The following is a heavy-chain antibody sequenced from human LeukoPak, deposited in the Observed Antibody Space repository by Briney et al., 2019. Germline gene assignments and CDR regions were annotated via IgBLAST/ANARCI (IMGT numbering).Heavy chain of an antibody. Sequence: KDGESLKISCKASGYRFTNSWIAWVRQMPGKGLEWMGIVHATESSNRSSPSFEGQVTMSADKSISTVYLQWISPKASDTAMYYCARRVFDVRGSNWFDSWGQGTQVTVSS. CDR2: VHATESSN. CDR1: GYRFTNSW. CDR3: ARRVFDVRGSNWFDS. D-gene: IGHD3-10*02. J-gene: IGHJ5*01. V-gene: IGHV5-51*01.